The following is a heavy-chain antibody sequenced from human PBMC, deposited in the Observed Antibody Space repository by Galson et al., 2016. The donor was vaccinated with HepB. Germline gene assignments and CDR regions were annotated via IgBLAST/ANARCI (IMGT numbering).Heavy chain of an antibody. J-gene: IGHJ4*02. D-gene: IGHD6-13*01. V-gene: IGHV3-74*01. CDR2: VNSDGGST. CDR3: VGSIGATAPFDY. CDR1: GFTFSRYW. Sequence: SLRLSCAASGFTFSRYWMHWIRQAPGKGPMWVSRVNSDGGSTAYADSVKGRFTSTRDNAKNILYLHMSSLRGDDTAVYYCVGSIGATAPFDYWGQGTLVTVSS.